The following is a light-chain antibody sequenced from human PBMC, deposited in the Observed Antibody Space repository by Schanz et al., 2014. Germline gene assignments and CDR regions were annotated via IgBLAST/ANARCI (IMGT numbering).Light chain of an antibody. CDR1: QSVSSGH. V-gene: IGKV3D-20*02. CDR2: DAS. J-gene: IGKJ2*01. CDR3: QHRNQWQYT. Sequence: EIVMTQSPGTLSLSPGERATLSCRASQSVSSGHLAWYQQKPGQAPRLLIYDASNRATGIPARFSGSGSGTDLTLTISSLEPEDFAVYYCQHRNQWQYTFGQGTKLEI.